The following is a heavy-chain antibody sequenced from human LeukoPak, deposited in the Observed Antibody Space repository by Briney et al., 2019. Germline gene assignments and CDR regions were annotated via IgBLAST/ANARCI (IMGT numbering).Heavy chain of an antibody. D-gene: IGHD7-27*01. Sequence: LSLTCTASGGSISSYYWSWIRQPPGKGLEWVAVISHDGTNEYYADSVKGRFTISRDNSKNTLYLQLNSLRTEDTAVYYCARDAGTWGYGYNFDYWGQGTLVPVSS. CDR3: ARDAGTWGYGYNFDY. CDR1: GGSISSYY. J-gene: IGHJ4*02. CDR2: ISHDGTNE. V-gene: IGHV3-30*03.